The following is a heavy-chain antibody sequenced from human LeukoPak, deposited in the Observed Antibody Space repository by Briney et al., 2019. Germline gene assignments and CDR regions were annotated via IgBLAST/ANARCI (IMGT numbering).Heavy chain of an antibody. Sequence: SETLSLTCTVSGGSISSSSYYWGWIRQPPGKGLEWIGSIYYSGSTYYNPSLKSRVTISVDTSKNQFSLKLSSVTAADTAVYYCARLSDTAMVTSDYRGQGTLVTVSS. V-gene: IGHV4-39*01. CDR2: IYYSGST. CDR3: ARLSDTAMVTSDY. J-gene: IGHJ4*02. CDR1: GGSISSSSYY. D-gene: IGHD5-18*01.